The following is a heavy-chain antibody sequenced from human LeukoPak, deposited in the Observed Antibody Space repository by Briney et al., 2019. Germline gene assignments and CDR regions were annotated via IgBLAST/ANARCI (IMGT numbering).Heavy chain of an antibody. J-gene: IGHJ4*02. CDR2: IYSGGST. D-gene: IGHD5-18*01. CDR3: ARGGYSYCFDY. CDR1: GFTFSSNY. Sequence: GGSLRLSCAASGFTFSSNYMSWVRQAPGKGLEWVSVIYSGGSTYYADSVKGRFTISRGNSKNTLYLQMNSLRAEDTAVYYCARGGYSYCFDYWGQATLVTVSS. V-gene: IGHV3-66*01.